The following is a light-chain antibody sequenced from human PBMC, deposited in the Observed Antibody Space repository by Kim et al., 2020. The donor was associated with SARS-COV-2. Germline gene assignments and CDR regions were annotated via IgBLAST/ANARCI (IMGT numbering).Light chain of an antibody. J-gene: IGLJ3*02. CDR1: SSDVVGYNY. Sequence: PSITISCTGTSSDVVGYNYVSWYQQHPGKAPKLMIYDVSNRPSGVSNRFSGSKSGNTASLTISGLQAEDEADYYCSSYTSSSTWVFGGGTQLTVL. V-gene: IGLV2-14*03. CDR3: SSYTSSSTWV. CDR2: DVS.